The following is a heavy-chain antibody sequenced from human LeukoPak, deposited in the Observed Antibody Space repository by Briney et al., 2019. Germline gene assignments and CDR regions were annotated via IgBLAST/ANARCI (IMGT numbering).Heavy chain of an antibody. V-gene: IGHV1-8*03. CDR3: ARGRWAARHKYYYYMDV. CDR1: GYTFTIYD. Sequence: ASVKVSCKASGYTFTIYDINWVRQATGQGLEWMGRMNPNTGNTGYAQKFQGRVTIARDTSISTAYMELSSLRSEDTAVYYCARGRWAARHKYYYYMDVWGKGTTVTVSS. J-gene: IGHJ6*03. D-gene: IGHD6-6*01. CDR2: MNPNTGNT.